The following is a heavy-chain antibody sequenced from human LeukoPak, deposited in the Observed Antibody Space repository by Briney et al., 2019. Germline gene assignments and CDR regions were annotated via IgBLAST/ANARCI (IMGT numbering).Heavy chain of an antibody. Sequence: ASVKVSCKASGYTFTSYYMHWVRQAPGQGLEWMGLINPTGGSTGYAQKFQGRVTMTRDMSISTAYMELSRLRSDDTAVYYCARNDYYGSGTNNWFDPWGQGTLVTVSS. CDR3: ARNDYYGSGTNNWFDP. J-gene: IGHJ5*02. V-gene: IGHV1-46*01. D-gene: IGHD3-10*01. CDR2: INPTGGST. CDR1: GYTFTSYY.